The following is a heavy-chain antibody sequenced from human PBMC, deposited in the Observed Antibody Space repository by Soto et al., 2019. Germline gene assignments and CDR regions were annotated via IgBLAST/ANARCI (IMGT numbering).Heavy chain of an antibody. V-gene: IGHV1-8*01. D-gene: IGHD3-10*01. CDR1: GYTFTSYD. Sequence: QVQLVQSGAEVKKPGASVKVSCKASGYTFTSYDINWVRQATGQGLEWMGWMNPNGGNTGYAQKIQGRVTTTRNTSISTAYMELSCVRSEDTAVYYCASSRVLLWFGELSDAFDTWCQGTMLTVSS. CDR2: MNPNGGNT. J-gene: IGHJ3*02. CDR3: ASSRVLLWFGELSDAFDT.